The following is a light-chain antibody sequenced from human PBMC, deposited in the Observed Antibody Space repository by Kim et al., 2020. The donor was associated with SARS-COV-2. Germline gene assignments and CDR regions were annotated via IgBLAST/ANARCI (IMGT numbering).Light chain of an antibody. CDR3: CSYTSSSTLV. J-gene: IGLJ3*02. Sequence: QSALTQPASVSGSPGQSITIPCTGSSSDVGGYNYVSWYQQHPGKAPKVMIYDVNNRPSGVSDRFSGSKSGNTASLTISGLQAEDEADYYCCSYTSSSTLVFGGGTKLTVL. V-gene: IGLV2-14*03. CDR2: DVN. CDR1: SSDVGGYNY.